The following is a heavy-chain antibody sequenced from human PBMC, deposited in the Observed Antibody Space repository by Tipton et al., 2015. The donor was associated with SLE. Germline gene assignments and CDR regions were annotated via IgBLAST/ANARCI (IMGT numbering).Heavy chain of an antibody. CDR1: GGSISSQY. V-gene: IGHV4-59*11. CDR3: ARGPHGQPDYYYYGMDV. J-gene: IGHJ6*02. Sequence: TLSLTCTVSGGSISSQYWSWIRQPPGKGLEWIGNIHSSGSTNYNRSLTSRVTIARDTSKNQFSLKLTSVTAADTAVYYCARGPHGQPDYYYYGMDVWGQGTTVTVSS. CDR2: IHSSGST. D-gene: IGHD4-17*01.